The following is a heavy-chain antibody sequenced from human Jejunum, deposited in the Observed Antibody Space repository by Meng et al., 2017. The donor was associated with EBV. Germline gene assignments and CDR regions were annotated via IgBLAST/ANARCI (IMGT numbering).Heavy chain of an antibody. J-gene: IGHJ4*02. V-gene: IGHV4-34*02. Sequence: VQLKTGGAGLLKPSETLSLTCAVYRGSFSGYYWSWIRQHPGKGLEWIGEINHSGSTNYNPSLRSRVTISVETSKNQFSLRLNSVTAADTAVYYCARVAFSYTTRSLDSWGQGTLVTVFS. CDR2: INHSGST. CDR3: ARVAFSYTTRSLDS. CDR1: RGSFSGYY. D-gene: IGHD3-16*02.